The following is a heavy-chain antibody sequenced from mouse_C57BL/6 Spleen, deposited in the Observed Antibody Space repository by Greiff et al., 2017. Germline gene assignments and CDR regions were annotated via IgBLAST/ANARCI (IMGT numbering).Heavy chain of an antibody. CDR3: ARKLRAMDY. D-gene: IGHD1-1*01. V-gene: IGHV5-17*01. CDR1: GFTFSDYG. CDR2: ISSGSSTI. J-gene: IGHJ4*01. Sequence: EVKLMESGGGLVKPGGSLKLSCAASGFTFSDYGMHWVRQAPEKGLEWVAYISSGSSTIYYADKVKGRFTISRDNAKNTLFLQITSLRSEDTAMYYCARKLRAMDYWGQGTSVTVSS.